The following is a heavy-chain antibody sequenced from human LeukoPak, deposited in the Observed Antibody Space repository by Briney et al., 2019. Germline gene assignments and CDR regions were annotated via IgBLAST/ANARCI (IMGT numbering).Heavy chain of an antibody. CDR2: ISGSGGST. CDR3: AKDCRRIAAAGTRYFDL. CDR1: GFTFSSYA. J-gene: IGHJ2*01. Sequence: GGPLRLSCAASGFTFSSYAMSWVRQAPGKGLEWVSAISGSGGSTYYADSVKGRFTISRDNSKNTLYLQMNSLRAEDTAVYYCAKDCRRIAAAGTRYFDLWGRGTLVTVSS. D-gene: IGHD6-13*01. V-gene: IGHV3-23*01.